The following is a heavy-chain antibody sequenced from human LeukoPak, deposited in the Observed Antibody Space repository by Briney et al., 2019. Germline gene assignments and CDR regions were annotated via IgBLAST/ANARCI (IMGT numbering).Heavy chain of an antibody. Sequence: SETLSLTCTVSGYSISSGYYWGWIRQPPGKGLEWIGEINHSGSTNYNPSLKSRVTMSVDTSKNQFSLKLSSVTAADTAVYYCARDRGTWNDDGFDYWGQGTLVTVSS. CDR3: ARDRGTWNDDGFDY. V-gene: IGHV4-38-2*02. CDR2: INHSGST. D-gene: IGHD1-1*01. J-gene: IGHJ4*02. CDR1: GYSISSGYY.